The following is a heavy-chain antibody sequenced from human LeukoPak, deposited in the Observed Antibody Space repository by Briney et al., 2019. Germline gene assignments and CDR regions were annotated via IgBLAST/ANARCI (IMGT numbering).Heavy chain of an antibody. J-gene: IGHJ4*02. D-gene: IGHD5-12*01. CDR1: DGSISNFY. CDR2: IYYNGST. Sequence: PSETLSLTCTVSDGSISNFYWSWIRQSPGKGLEWIGHIYYNGSTNYSPSLKSRVTISVDTSKNQFSLNLRSVTAADTAVYYCARGGFRVGREYSFALYYWGQGTLVTVSS. V-gene: IGHV4-59*01. CDR3: ARGGFRVGREYSFALYY.